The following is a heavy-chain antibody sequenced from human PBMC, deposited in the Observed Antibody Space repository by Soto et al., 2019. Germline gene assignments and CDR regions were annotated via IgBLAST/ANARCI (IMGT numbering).Heavy chain of an antibody. CDR2: IYYSGST. CDR1: GGSISSGDYY. D-gene: IGHD1-20*01. V-gene: IGHV4-30-4*01. CDR3: ARAEGYKGRWFDP. J-gene: IGHJ5*02. Sequence: QVQLQESGPGLVKPSQTLSLTCTVSGGSISSGDYYWSWIRQPPGKGLAWIGYIYYSGSTYYNPSLKSRVTISVDTSKNQFSLKLSSVTAADTAVYYCARAEGYKGRWFDPWGQGTLVTVSS.